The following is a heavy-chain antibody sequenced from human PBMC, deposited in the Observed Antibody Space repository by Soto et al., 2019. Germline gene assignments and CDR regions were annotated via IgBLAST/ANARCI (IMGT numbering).Heavy chain of an antibody. Sequence: QLQLQVSGPGLVKPSETLSLTFTVSGGSISISSYYWGWIRQPPGKGLEWIGSIYYSGSTYYNPSLNSRVTISVGTSNNQFSLKLLSVTAADTAVYYCARHHNANCGNWYFDLLGRGSLVTVSS. D-gene: IGHD7-27*01. J-gene: IGHJ2*01. CDR1: GGSISISSYY. CDR3: ARHHNANCGNWYFDL. V-gene: IGHV4-39*01. CDR2: IYYSGST.